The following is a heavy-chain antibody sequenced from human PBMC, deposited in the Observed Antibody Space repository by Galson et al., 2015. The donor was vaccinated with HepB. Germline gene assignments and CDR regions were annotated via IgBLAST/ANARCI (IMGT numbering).Heavy chain of an antibody. V-gene: IGHV5-51*01. J-gene: IGHJ4*02. D-gene: IGHD6-19*01. Sequence: QSGAEVKKPGESLKISCKGSGYSFTSYWIGWVRQMPGKGLEWMGIIYPGDSYTNYSPSSQGHVTISADKSISTAYLQWSSLKASDTAMYYCARHIALIAVADYWGQGTLVTVSS. CDR3: ARHIALIAVADY. CDR1: GYSFTSYW. CDR2: IYPGDSYT.